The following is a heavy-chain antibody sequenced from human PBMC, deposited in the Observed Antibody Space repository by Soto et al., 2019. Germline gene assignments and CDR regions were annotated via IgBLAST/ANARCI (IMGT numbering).Heavy chain of an antibody. CDR2: IHYSGSP. J-gene: IGHJ4*02. CDR3: ARQSSNCYVWPFDY. CDR1: GGSISSSSYY. Sequence: QLQLQESGPGLVKPSETLSLTCTVSGGSISSSSYYWGWIRQPPGKGLEWIWRIHYSGSPYYNPSLKSRVTISVDTSKNQSSLELSSVTAADTAVYDCARQSSNCYVWPFDYWGQGTLVTVSS. V-gene: IGHV4-39*01. D-gene: IGHD3-16*01.